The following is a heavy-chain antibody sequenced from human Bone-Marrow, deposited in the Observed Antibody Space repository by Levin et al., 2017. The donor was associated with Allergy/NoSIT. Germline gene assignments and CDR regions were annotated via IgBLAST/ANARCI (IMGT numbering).Heavy chain of an antibody. Sequence: PGESLKISCKASGGIFSTYVISWVRQAPGQGLEWVGGIVPIFGTTHNAQKLQGRITITADKSTSTAYMELRGLGSEDTAVYYCAGSSSGTGHSDSWGQGTLVTVSS. CDR3: AGSSSGTGHSDS. J-gene: IGHJ4*02. V-gene: IGHV1-69*06. D-gene: IGHD3/OR15-3a*01. CDR1: GGIFSTYV. CDR2: IVPIFGTT.